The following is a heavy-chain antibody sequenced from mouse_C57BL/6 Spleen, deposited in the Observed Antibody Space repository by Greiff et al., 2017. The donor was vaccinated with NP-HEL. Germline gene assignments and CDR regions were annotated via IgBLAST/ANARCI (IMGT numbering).Heavy chain of an antibody. J-gene: IGHJ2*01. CDR2: IYPSDSET. D-gene: IGHD2-12*01. Sequence: QVQLQQPGAELVRPGSSVKLSCKASGYTFTSYWMDWVKQRPGQGLEWIGNIYPSDSETHYNQKFKDKATLTVDKSSSTAYMQLSSLTSEDSAVYYCARSRPGYFDYWGQGTTLTVSS. CDR3: ARSRPGYFDY. CDR1: GYTFTSYW. V-gene: IGHV1-61*01.